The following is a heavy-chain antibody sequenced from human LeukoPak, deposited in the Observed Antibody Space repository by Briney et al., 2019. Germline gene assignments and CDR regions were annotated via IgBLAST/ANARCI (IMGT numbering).Heavy chain of an antibody. V-gene: IGHV3-21*01. D-gene: IGHD6-19*01. CDR2: ISSSSSYI. Sequence: PGGSLRLSCAASGFSFSMYWMSWVRQAPGKGLEWVSSISSSSSYIYYADSVKGRFTISRDNAKNSLYLQMNSLGAEDTAVYYCARLYSSGWYEISNDYWGQGTLVTVSS. J-gene: IGHJ4*02. CDR1: GFSFSMYW. CDR3: ARLYSSGWYEISNDY.